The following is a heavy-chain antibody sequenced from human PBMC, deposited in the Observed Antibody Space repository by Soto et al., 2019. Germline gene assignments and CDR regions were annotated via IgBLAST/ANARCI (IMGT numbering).Heavy chain of an antibody. CDR2: VSFDGSNK. D-gene: IGHD6-19*01. CDR1: GFTFNYYP. Sequence: QMQLVESGGGVVQPGGSLRLSCAASGFTFNYYPMHWVRQAPGKGLEWVAVVSFDGSNKSYADSVKGRFTISKDNSKNTLYLQMNSLRREDTAVYYCARLPGPLVAVLYIYPLDGREAMSDVDVWGQGTTVTVSS. V-gene: IGHV3-30-3*01. CDR3: ARLPGPLVAVLYIYPLDGREAMSDVDV. J-gene: IGHJ6*02.